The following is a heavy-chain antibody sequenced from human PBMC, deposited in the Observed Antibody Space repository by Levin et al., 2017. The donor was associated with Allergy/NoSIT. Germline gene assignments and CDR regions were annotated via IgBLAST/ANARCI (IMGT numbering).Heavy chain of an antibody. J-gene: IGHJ4*02. CDR2: IYPGDSDT. CDR3: ARGMTAGTAGYYFDY. Sequence: GGSLRLSCKGSGYSFTSYWIGWVRQMPGKGLEWMGIIYPGDSDTRYSPSFQGQVTISADKSISTAYLQWSSLKASDTAMYYCARGMTAGTAGYYFDYWGQGTLVTVSS. V-gene: IGHV5-51*01. D-gene: IGHD6-13*01. CDR1: GYSFTSYW.